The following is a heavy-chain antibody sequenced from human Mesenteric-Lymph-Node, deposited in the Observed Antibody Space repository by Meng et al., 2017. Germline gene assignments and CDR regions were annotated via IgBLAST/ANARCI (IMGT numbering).Heavy chain of an antibody. Sequence: EVQLVESGGGLVKPGGSRRLSWAASGFTFSSYTMNWVRRAPGKGLEWVSSISSSSNYIYSADSVKGRFTISRDNAKNSLYLQMNSLRAEDTAVYYCARDTPGLLFDYWGQGTLVTVSS. V-gene: IGHV3-21*01. D-gene: IGHD5-18*01. CDR1: GFTFSSYT. J-gene: IGHJ4*02. CDR2: ISSSSNYI. CDR3: ARDTPGLLFDY.